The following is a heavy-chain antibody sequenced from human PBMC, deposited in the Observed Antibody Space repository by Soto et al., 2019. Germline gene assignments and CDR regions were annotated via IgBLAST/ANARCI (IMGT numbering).Heavy chain of an antibody. J-gene: IGHJ4*01. Sequence: EVEVVESGGGLVQPGGSLRLSCAASGFTFSTYWMGYVRQAPGKGLEWVASIRPDGSETAYVDSVKGRFTISRDNAKNSLYLQMNGLRAEDTALYYCASGDASSGWYLGGGQGTLLTVSS. CDR2: IRPDGSET. V-gene: IGHV3-7*01. CDR3: ASGDASSGWYLG. D-gene: IGHD6-19*01. CDR1: GFTFSTYW.